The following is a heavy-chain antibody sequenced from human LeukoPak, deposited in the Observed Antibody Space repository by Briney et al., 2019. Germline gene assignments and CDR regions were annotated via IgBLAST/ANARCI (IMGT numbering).Heavy chain of an antibody. J-gene: IGHJ6*03. CDR1: GYSISSGYY. CDR3: ARARGYYYYMDV. D-gene: IGHD3-10*01. CDR2: IYHSGST. V-gene: IGHV4-38-2*01. Sequence: PSETLFLTCVVSGYSISSGYYWAWIRQPPGKGLELIGSIYHSGSTNYNPSLKSRVTISVDTSKNQFSLNLNSVTAADTAVYYCARARGYYYYMDVWGKGTTVTVSS.